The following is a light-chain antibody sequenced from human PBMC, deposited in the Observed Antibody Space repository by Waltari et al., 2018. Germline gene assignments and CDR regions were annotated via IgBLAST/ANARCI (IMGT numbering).Light chain of an antibody. Sequence: DIQMTQSPSSASASVGDSVNITCRPSQSISSWLAWYQQKAWKAPKLLIYAASSLQSGVPARFGGSGYGTDYSLTISNLQPEDFATYFCQQAKSFPLTVGPGTTVDIK. CDR1: QSISSW. V-gene: IGKV1-12*01. J-gene: IGKJ3*01. CDR3: QQAKSFPLT. CDR2: AAS.